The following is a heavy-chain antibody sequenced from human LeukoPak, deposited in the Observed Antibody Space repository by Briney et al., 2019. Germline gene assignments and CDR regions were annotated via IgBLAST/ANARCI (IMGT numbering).Heavy chain of an antibody. Sequence: GGSLRLSCAASGFTFSNAWMSWVRQAPGKGLEWVGRIKSKTEGGTTDYAAPVKGRFTISRDDSKNTLYLQMNSLKTGDTAVYYCTTDGNTYCGGDCFDYWGQGTLVTVSS. V-gene: IGHV3-15*01. D-gene: IGHD2-21*01. J-gene: IGHJ4*02. CDR3: TTDGNTYCGGDCFDY. CDR2: IKSKTEGGTT. CDR1: GFTFSNAW.